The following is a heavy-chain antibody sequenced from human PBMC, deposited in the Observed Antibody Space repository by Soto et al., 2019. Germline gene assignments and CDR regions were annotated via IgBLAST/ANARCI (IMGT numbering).Heavy chain of an antibody. CDR1: GGSFSGYY. J-gene: IGHJ4*02. CDR2: IYYSGST. D-gene: IGHD3-22*01. V-gene: IGHV4-39*01. CDR3: ARTHLKESGYYIDY. Sequence: PSETLSLTCAVYGGSFSGYYWGWIRQPPGKGLEWIGSIYYSGSTYYNPSLKSRFTISLDTSKNQFSLNLSSVTAADTVVYYCARTHLKESGYYIDYWGQGTLVTVSS.